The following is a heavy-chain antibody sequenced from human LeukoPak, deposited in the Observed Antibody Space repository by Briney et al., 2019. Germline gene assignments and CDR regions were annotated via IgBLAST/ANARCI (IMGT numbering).Heavy chain of an antibody. CDR3: ARGMYSGSYYVTLFDY. Sequence: GASVKVSCKASGGTFSSYAISWVRQAPGQGLEWMGRIIPIFGTANYAQKFQGRVTMTTDTSTSTAYMELKSLRSDDTAVYYCARGMYSGSYYVTLFDYWGQGTLVTVSS. CDR1: GGTFSSYA. V-gene: IGHV1-69*05. D-gene: IGHD1-26*01. CDR2: IIPIFGTA. J-gene: IGHJ4*02.